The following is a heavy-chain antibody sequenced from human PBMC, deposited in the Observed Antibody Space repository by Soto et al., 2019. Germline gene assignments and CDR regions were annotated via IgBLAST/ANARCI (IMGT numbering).Heavy chain of an antibody. CDR3: TTISTGGLRFLH. Sequence: VGSLSLSCAGFGFTFTDAYFSWVRQAPGKGLEWVGRIKSRADGGTDYSAPVKGRFTISRDDSQTSLYLQMNRLRTEDTGIYYCTTISTGGLRFLHWGQGALVTVSS. CDR1: GFTFTDAY. V-gene: IGHV3-15*01. D-gene: IGHD3-3*01. J-gene: IGHJ4*02. CDR2: IKSRADGGT.